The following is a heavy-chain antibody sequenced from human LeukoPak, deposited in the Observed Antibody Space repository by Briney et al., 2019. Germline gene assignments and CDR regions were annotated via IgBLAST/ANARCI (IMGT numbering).Heavy chain of an antibody. D-gene: IGHD6-6*01. J-gene: IGHJ4*02. CDR1: GFTFSSYS. CDR3: ASRSSVVDTGPG. CDR2: IKQDGSEK. V-gene: IGHV3-7*01. Sequence: GGSLRLSCAASGFTFSSYSMSWVRQAPGKGLEWVANIKQDGSEKYYVDSVKGRFTISRDNANNSLYLQMDSLRAEDTAVYYCASRSSVVDTGPGWGQGTLVTVSS.